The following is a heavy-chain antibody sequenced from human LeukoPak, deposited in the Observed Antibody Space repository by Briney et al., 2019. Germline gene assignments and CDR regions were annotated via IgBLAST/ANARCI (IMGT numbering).Heavy chain of an antibody. J-gene: IGHJ6*03. CDR2: IRNKANSNTI. Sequence: PGGSLRLSCTASGYTFSDYYMVWVRQTPGKGLEWLGRIRNKANSNTIEYAPSHKGRFIVSRDDAENSLHLQMNSLKAEDSAIYRCTRGGYRGIHYYMDVWGEGTTVIVAS. D-gene: IGHD5-12*01. V-gene: IGHV3-72*01. CDR3: TRGGYRGIHYYMDV. CDR1: GYTFSDYY.